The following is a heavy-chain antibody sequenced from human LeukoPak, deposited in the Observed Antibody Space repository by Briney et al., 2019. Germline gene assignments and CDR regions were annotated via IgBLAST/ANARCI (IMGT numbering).Heavy chain of an antibody. CDR2: IYYSGST. CDR1: GGSVSSYY. CDR3: ARGSSGSYLH. J-gene: IGHJ4*02. V-gene: IGHV4-59*02. D-gene: IGHD1-26*01. Sequence: PSETLSLTCTVSGGSVSSYYWSWIRQPPGKGLEWIGYIYYSGSTNYNPSLKSRVTISVDTAKNQLSLKLSSVTAADTAVYYCARGSSGSYLHWGQGTLVTVSS.